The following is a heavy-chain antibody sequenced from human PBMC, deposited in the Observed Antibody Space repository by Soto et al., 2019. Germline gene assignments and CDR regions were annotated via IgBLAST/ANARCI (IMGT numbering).Heavy chain of an antibody. J-gene: IGHJ5*02. CDR1: GYTLTELS. D-gene: IGHD3-10*01. V-gene: IGHV1-24*01. CDR2: FDPEDGET. CDR3: ATELGLGVGEFSHR. Sequence: QVQLVQSGAEVKKPGASVKVSCKVSGYTLTELSMHWVRQAPGKGLEWMGGFDPEDGETIYAQKYQGRVTMTEDTPTDTAYRERSSMRAEATAVYYCATELGLGVGEFSHRWGQGTLVTVSS.